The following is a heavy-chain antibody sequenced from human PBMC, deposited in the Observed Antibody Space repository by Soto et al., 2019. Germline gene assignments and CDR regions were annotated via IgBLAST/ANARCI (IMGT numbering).Heavy chain of an antibody. D-gene: IGHD1-26*01. Sequence: GGSLRLSCAASGFTFKSYWMHWVRQDPGKGLEWVANIKQDGSEKYYVDSVKGRFTISRNNAKNSLYLQMNSLRAEDTAVYYCARSLMPYSGIYYLFDFWGQGTLVTVSS. CDR1: GFTFKSYW. CDR3: ARSLMPYSGIYYLFDF. J-gene: IGHJ4*02. CDR2: IKQDGSEK. V-gene: IGHV3-7*01.